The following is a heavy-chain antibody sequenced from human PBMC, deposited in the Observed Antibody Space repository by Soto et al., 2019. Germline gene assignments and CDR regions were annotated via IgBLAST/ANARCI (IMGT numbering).Heavy chain of an antibody. CDR3: AREKGAXHQLSYYYYYYIDV. CDR1: GYTFTSYG. J-gene: IGHJ6*03. D-gene: IGHD6-13*01. V-gene: IGHV1-18*01. CDR2: ISAYNGNT. Sequence: ASVKVSCKASGYTFTSYGISWGRQAPGQRLEWMGWISAYNGNTNYAQKLQGRVTMTTDTSTSTAYMELRSLRSDDTAVYYCAREKGAXHQLSYYYYYYIDVWGKGTTVTVSS.